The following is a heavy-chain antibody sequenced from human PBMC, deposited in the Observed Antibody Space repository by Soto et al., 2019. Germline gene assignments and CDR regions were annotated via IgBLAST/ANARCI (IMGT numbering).Heavy chain of an antibody. CDR1: GGSISSGGYS. Sequence: SETLSLTCAVSGGSISSGGYSWSWIRQPPGKGLEWIGYIYHSGSTYYNPSLKSRVTISVDRSKNQFSLKLSSVTAADTAVYYCARDYYGSAGDAFDIWGQGTMVTVSS. J-gene: IGHJ3*02. D-gene: IGHD3-10*01. V-gene: IGHV4-30-2*01. CDR3: ARDYYGSAGDAFDI. CDR2: IYHSGST.